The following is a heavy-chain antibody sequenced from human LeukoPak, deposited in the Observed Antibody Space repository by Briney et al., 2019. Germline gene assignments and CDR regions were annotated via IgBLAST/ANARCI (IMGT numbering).Heavy chain of an antibody. D-gene: IGHD3-16*02. CDR2: IYYSGSTNYT. CDR3: ARDPIVSVGDWYFDL. J-gene: IGHJ2*01. V-gene: IGHV4-59*11. CDR1: GGSISSHY. Sequence: PSETLSLTCTVSGGSISSHYWSWIRQPPGKGLEWIGYIYYSGSTNYTNYNPSLKSRVTISVDTSKNQFSLKQSSVTAADTAVYYCARDPIVSVGDWYFDLWGRGTLVTVSS.